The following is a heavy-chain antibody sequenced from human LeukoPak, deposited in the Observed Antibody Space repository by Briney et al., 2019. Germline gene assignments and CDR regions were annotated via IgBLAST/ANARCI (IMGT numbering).Heavy chain of an antibody. J-gene: IGHJ3*02. CDR2: ISAYNGNT. Sequence: GASVKVSCKASGYTFTSYGISWVRQAPGQGLEWMGWISAYNGNTNYAQKLQGRVTMTTDTSTSTAYMELRSLRSDDTAVYYCARDGNGYCSGGSCYLGAFDIWGQGTMVTVSS. CDR3: ARDGNGYCSGGSCYLGAFDI. D-gene: IGHD2-15*01. CDR1: GYTFTSYG. V-gene: IGHV1-18*01.